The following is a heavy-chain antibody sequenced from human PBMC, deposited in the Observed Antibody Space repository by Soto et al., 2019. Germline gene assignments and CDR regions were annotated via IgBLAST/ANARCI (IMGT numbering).Heavy chain of an antibody. CDR2: ISYMGTT. D-gene: IGHD3-22*01. J-gene: IGHJ4*02. V-gene: IGHV4-59*01. CDR1: GGSMNNYY. Sequence: PSETLSLTCTVSGGSMNNYYWSWIRQAPGKGLQYIGYISYMGTTNYNPSLKSRVTISVDTSKNQFSLKLTSVTAEDTALYYCTKSSGGYVNSGYYGGDYDSWGRGTLVTVSS. CDR3: TKSSGGYVNSGYYGGDYDS.